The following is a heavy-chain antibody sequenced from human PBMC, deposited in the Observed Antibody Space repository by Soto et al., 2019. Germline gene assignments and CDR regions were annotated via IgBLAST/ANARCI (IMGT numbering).Heavy chain of an antibody. J-gene: IGHJ6*03. CDR3: ARDGYSGYDGRRHQYYYYMDV. D-gene: IGHD5-12*01. CDR2: ISSTSSTI. Sequence: GGSLRLSCAVSGFTFSSYSMNWVRQAPGMGLEWVSYISSTSSTIYYADSVKGRFTISRDNAKNSLYLQMSSLRAEDTAVYYCARDGYSGYDGRRHQYYYYMDVWGKGTTVTVSS. CDR1: GFTFSSYS. V-gene: IGHV3-48*01.